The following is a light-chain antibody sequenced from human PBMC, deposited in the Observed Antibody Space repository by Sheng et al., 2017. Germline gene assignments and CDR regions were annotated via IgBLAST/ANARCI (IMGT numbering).Light chain of an antibody. Sequence: EIVLTQSPATLSVSPGERATLSCRASQSVFSNLAWYQQKPGQAPRLLIYDASNRATGIPDRFSGSGSGTDFTLTISRLEAEDFAVYYCQQYGSSLWTFGQGTKVDIK. J-gene: IGKJ1*01. CDR1: QSVFSN. CDR2: DAS. V-gene: IGKV3-20*01. CDR3: QQYGSSLWT.